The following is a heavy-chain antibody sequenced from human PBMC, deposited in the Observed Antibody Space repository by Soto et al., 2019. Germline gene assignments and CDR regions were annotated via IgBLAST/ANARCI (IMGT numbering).Heavy chain of an antibody. CDR2: ISGGGGST. CDR3: AKAVTLVRGINPYSYGLDV. J-gene: IGHJ6*02. Sequence: EVQLAESGGGLVQPGGSLRLSCAVSGFPFSSYVMTWVRQAPGKGLEWVSVISGGGGSTNYAESVKGRFTISRDNSENTLYLQMNSLRAEDTAVYYCAKAVTLVRGINPYSYGLDVWGQGTTVTVSS. D-gene: IGHD3-10*01. V-gene: IGHV3-23*04. CDR1: GFPFSSYV.